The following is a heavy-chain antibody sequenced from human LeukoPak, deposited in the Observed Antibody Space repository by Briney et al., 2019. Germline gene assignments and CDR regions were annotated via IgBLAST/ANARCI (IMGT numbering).Heavy chain of an antibody. CDR1: GLTFSTYA. J-gene: IGHJ4*02. D-gene: IGHD2-2*01. CDR3: ARPYYCSSTTCSYGLGY. V-gene: IGHV3-30*04. CDR2: ISSDGTNQ. Sequence: GRSLRLSCAASGLTFSTYAMHWARQAQGKGLEWVAIISSDGTNQHYADSVKGRFTISRDNSKNTLYLQMNSLRVDDTAMYYCARPYYCSSTTCSYGLGYWGQGTLVTVSS.